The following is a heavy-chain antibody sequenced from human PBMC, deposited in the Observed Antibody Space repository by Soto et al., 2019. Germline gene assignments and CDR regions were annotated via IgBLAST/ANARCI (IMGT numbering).Heavy chain of an antibody. J-gene: IGHJ6*02. V-gene: IGHV3-7*01. CDR1: GFTFSSYW. D-gene: IGHD6-19*01. CDR3: ARDRVAVAGTNYYYYGMDV. CDR2: IKQDGSEK. Sequence: GGSLRLSCAASGFTFSSYWMSWVRQAPGKGLEWVANIKQDGSEKYYVDSVKGRFTISRDNAKNSLYLQMNSLRAEDTAVYYCARDRVAVAGTNYYYYGMDVWGQGTTVTVSS.